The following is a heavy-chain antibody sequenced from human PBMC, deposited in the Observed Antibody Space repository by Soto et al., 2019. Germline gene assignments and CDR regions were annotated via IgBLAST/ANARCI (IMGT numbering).Heavy chain of an antibody. Sequence: PSATQSLTRSFSGISLTSGGFYWSWIRHTPWKGLEWIGYMYFSGTTYYNPSLRSRVTIPVDTSKNQFSLRLTSVTAADKAVYFCARERQVALGPPRNLLDLWGQGIMGTVSS. CDR3: ARERQVALGPPRNLLDL. CDR2: MYFSGTT. V-gene: IGHV4-31*03. D-gene: IGHD1-1*01. J-gene: IGHJ4*02. CDR1: GISLTSGGFY.